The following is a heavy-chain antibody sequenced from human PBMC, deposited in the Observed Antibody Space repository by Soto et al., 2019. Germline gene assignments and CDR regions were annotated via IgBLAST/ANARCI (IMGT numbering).Heavy chain of an antibody. D-gene: IGHD6-13*01. CDR2: INAGNGNT. CDR3: AREEGYSSSWYYFDY. J-gene: IGHJ4*02. V-gene: IGHV1-3*01. CDR1: GYTFTSYA. Sequence: VASVKVSCKASGYTFTSYAMHWVRQAPGQRLEWMGWINAGNGNTKYSQKFQGRVTITRDTSASTAYMELSSLRSEDTAVYYCAREEGYSSSWYYFDYWGQGTLVTVSS.